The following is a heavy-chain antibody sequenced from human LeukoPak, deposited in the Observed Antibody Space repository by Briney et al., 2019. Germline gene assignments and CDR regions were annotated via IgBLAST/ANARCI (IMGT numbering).Heavy chain of an antibody. D-gene: IGHD2-2*03. CDR1: GFSFTNYA. CDR3: ARASWISTADAVW. CDR2: MNGGGET. J-gene: IGHJ4*02. V-gene: IGHV3-23*01. Sequence: GGSLRLSCAASGFSFTNYAITWAPPPPPPAPAPPSSMNGGGETLYADSVKGRFTLSRDDSRNTVYLQLNNLRVEDTAIYYCARASWISTADAVWWGQGTQVTVSS.